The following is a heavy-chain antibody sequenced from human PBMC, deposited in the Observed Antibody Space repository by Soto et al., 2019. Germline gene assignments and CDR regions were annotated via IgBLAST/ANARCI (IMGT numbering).Heavy chain of an antibody. D-gene: IGHD4-17*01. Sequence: ASVKVSCKASGYTFTSYGISWVRQAPGQGLEWMGWISAYNGNTNYAQKLQGRVTMTTDTSTSTAYMELRSLRSDDTAVYYCARDLGDYDRTEYFDYWGQGTLVTVSS. CDR3: ARDLGDYDRTEYFDY. J-gene: IGHJ4*02. CDR2: ISAYNGNT. V-gene: IGHV1-18*01. CDR1: GYTFTSYG.